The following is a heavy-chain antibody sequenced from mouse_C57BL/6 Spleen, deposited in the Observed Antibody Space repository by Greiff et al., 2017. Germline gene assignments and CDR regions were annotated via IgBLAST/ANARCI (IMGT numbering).Heavy chain of an antibody. J-gene: IGHJ3*01. D-gene: IGHD2-2*01. CDR3: ARHVGYHLAY. CDR2: ISGGGGNT. V-gene: IGHV5-9*01. CDR1: GFTFSSYT. Sequence: EVKLMESGGGLVKPGGSLKLSCAASGFTFSSYTMSWVRQTPETRLEWVATISGGGGNTYYPDSVKGRFTISRDNAKNTLYLQMSSLRSEDTALYYCARHVGYHLAYWGQGTLVTVSA.